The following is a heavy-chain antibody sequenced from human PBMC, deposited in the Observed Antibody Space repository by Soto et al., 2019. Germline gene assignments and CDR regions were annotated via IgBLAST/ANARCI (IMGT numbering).Heavy chain of an antibody. D-gene: IGHD3-9*01. CDR1: GASISGFY. J-gene: IGHJ4*02. V-gene: IGHV4-4*07. Sequence: SETLSLTCTVSGASISGFYWSWSRQPAGKGLEWVGRIYPTGTTNCNPSLKSRVSMSLDTSKNQFSLRLTSVTAADTAVYYCAGSYGDRLVFANWGQGTPVTVSS. CDR2: IYPTGTT. CDR3: AGSYGDRLVFAN.